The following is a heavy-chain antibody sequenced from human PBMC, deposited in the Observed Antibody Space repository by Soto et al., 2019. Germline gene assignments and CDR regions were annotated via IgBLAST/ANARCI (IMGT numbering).Heavy chain of an antibody. D-gene: IGHD2-15*01. CDR2: IYYSGSS. CDR3: ARDQGGPFDY. V-gene: IGHV4-59*01. J-gene: IGHJ4*02. CDR1: GVSFSTYY. Sequence: SLTCTVSGVSFSTYYWSWIRQAPGKGLEWIGYIYYSGSSNYNPSLKSRVTMSVDTSKNQLSLKLSSVTAADTAVYYCARDQGGPFDYWGQGTLVTVS.